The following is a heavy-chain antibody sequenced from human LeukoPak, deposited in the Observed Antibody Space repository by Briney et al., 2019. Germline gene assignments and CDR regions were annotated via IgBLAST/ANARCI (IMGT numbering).Heavy chain of an antibody. D-gene: IGHD6-6*01. Sequence: SETLSLTCTVSGGSISSYYWSWIRQPPGKGLEWVGYIYYSGSTNYNPSLKSRVTISVDTSKNQFSLKLSSVTAADTAVYYCARGILRGSSAANFDYWGQGTLVTVSS. CDR1: GGSISSYY. J-gene: IGHJ4*02. CDR3: ARGILRGSSAANFDY. CDR2: IYYSGST. V-gene: IGHV4-59*01.